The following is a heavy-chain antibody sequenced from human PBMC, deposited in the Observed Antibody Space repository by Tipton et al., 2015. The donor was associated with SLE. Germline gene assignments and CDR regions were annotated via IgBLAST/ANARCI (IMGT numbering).Heavy chain of an antibody. Sequence: TLSLTCAVYGGSFSGYYWSWIRQPPGKGLEWIGEINHSGSTNYNPSLKSRVTISVDTSKNQFSLMLSSVTAADTAVYYCASPGSSAPGPYFQHWGQGTLVTVSS. V-gene: IGHV4-34*01. CDR3: ASPGSSAPGPYFQH. J-gene: IGHJ1*01. D-gene: IGHD6-25*01. CDR2: INHSGST. CDR1: GGSFSGYY.